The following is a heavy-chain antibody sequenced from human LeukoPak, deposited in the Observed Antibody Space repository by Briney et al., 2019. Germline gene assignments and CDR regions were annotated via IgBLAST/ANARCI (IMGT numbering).Heavy chain of an antibody. V-gene: IGHV3-66*01. D-gene: IGHD5-18*01. CDR1: GFIVSTNY. CDR3: AKVFPSYGFQMGAFDI. CDR2: LYSGGTT. J-gene: IGHJ3*02. Sequence: GGSLRLSCAASGFIVSTNYMSWVRQAPGKGLEWVSVLYSGGTTYYADSVKGRFTISRDNSKNTLYLQMNSLRAEDTAVYYCAKVFPSYGFQMGAFDIWGQGTMVTVSA.